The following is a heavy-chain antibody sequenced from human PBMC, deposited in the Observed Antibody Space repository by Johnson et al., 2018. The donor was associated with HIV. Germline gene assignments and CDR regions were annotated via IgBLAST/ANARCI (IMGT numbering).Heavy chain of an antibody. CDR3: AREYTYGPDAFDI. V-gene: IGHV3-7*01. D-gene: IGHD3-10*01. Sequence: VQLVESGGGVVQPGRSLRLSCAASGFTFRSYWMSWVRQAPGKGLEWVANIKQHGSEKYYVDSVKGRFTISRDNAKNSLYLQMNSLRAEDTAVYYCAREYTYGPDAFDIWGQGTRVTVSS. J-gene: IGHJ3*02. CDR2: IKQHGSEK. CDR1: GFTFRSYW.